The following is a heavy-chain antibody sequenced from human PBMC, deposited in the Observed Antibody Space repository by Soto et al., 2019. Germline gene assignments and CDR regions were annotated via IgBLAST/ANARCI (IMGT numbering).Heavy chain of an antibody. V-gene: IGHV4-39*01. CDR1: GGSISDYSYA. D-gene: IGHD1-26*01. Sequence: QLQLQESGPGLVRPSETLSLTCIVSGGSISDYSYAWGWIRQPPGRGLEWIGVIYYSGSAYYNPSLKSRVTISEDASKSQFSLKVSSVTAADTAVYYCTRHQWGPDVWGQGTTVTVS. CDR2: IYYSGSA. J-gene: IGHJ6*02. CDR3: TRHQWGPDV.